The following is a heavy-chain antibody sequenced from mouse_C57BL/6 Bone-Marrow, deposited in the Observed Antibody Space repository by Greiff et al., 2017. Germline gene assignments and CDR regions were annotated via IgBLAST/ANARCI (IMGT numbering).Heavy chain of an antibody. CDR1: GYTFTGYD. J-gene: IGHJ1*03. D-gene: IGHD1-1*01. Sequence: QLKESGPELVKPGASVKLSCKASGYTFTGYDINWVKQRPGQGLEWIGWIYPRDGSTKYNEKFKGTATLTVDTSFSTAYMERHSLTSEDSAVYFCARDYGSSYWYFDVWGTGTTVTVSS. CDR2: IYPRDGST. V-gene: IGHV1-85*01. CDR3: ARDYGSSYWYFDV.